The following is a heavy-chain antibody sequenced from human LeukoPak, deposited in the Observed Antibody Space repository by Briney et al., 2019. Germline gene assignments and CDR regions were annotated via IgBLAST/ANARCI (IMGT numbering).Heavy chain of an antibody. CDR2: ISSSSSYI. V-gene: IGHV3-21*01. CDR1: GFTLSSYS. J-gene: IGHJ4*02. Sequence: GGSLRLSCAASGFTLSSYSMNWVRQAPGKGLEWVSSISSSSSYIYYADSVKGRFTISRDNAKNSLYLQMNSLRAEDTAVYYCARENGSGKDYWGQGTLVTVSS. CDR3: ARENGSGKDY. D-gene: IGHD3-10*01.